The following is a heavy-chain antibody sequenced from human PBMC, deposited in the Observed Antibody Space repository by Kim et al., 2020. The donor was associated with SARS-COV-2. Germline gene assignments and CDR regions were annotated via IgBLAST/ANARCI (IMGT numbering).Heavy chain of an antibody. CDR3: ARERVLDDSRGPYYYYYGMDV. CDR1: GGSISSSNW. V-gene: IGHV4-4*02. D-gene: IGHD3-22*01. Sequence: SETLSLTCAGSGGSISSSNWWSWGRQPPGKGLEWIGEIYHSGRTNYNPSLKSRVTISVDKSKNQFSLKLSSVTAEDTAVYYCARERVLDDSRGPYYYYYGMDVWGQGTTVTVSS. CDR2: IYHSGRT. J-gene: IGHJ6*02.